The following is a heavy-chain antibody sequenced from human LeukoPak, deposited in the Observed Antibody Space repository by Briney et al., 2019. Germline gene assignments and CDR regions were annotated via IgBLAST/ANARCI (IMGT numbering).Heavy chain of an antibody. J-gene: IGHJ4*02. CDR1: GGTFSKYT. D-gene: IGHD6-13*01. V-gene: IGHV1-69*13. CDR2: IIPIFGTA. CDR3: ARGDAVAAAQFDY. Sequence: SVKVSCKASGGTFSKYTISWVRQAPGQGLEWMGGIIPIFGTANYAQKFQGRVTITADESTSTAYMELSSLRSEDTAVYYCARGDAVAAAQFDYWGQGTLVTVSS.